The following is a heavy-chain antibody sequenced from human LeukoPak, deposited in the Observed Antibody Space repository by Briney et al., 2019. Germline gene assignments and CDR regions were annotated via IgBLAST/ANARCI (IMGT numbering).Heavy chain of an antibody. CDR2: IYTSGST. Sequence: SETLSLTCTVSGGSLSSYYWSWIRQPAGKGLEWIGRIYTSGSTNYNPSLKSRVTMSVDTSKNQFSLKLSSVTAADTAVYYCARDPVVVVAATPNFDYWSQGTLVTVS. D-gene: IGHD2-15*01. CDR3: ARDPVVVVAATPNFDY. V-gene: IGHV4-4*07. J-gene: IGHJ4*02. CDR1: GGSLSSYY.